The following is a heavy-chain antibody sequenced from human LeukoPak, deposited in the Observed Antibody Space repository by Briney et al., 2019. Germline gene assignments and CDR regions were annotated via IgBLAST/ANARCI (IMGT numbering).Heavy chain of an antibody. Sequence: GASVKVSLKSPGYTFTMYGNNWVRQPPGQGLEWVGWINAYNGHTNYVQNLQGRATMTTDTSTSTAYMELRSLRSDDTAVYYCARGVHNYLDNWGQGTLVTVSS. J-gene: IGHJ4*02. CDR2: INAYNGHT. CDR3: ARGVHNYLDN. D-gene: IGHD1-1*01. CDR1: GYTFTMYG. V-gene: IGHV1-18*01.